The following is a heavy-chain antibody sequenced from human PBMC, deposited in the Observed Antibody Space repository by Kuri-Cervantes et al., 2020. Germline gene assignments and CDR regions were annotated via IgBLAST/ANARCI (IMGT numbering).Heavy chain of an antibody. D-gene: IGHD3-10*01. Sequence: GGSLRLSCAASGFTFSSYGVHWVRQAPGKGLEWVAVISLDGSKKYSAESMKGRFTISRDNSKDTLYLQMNSLRVEDTALYYCAREGFGSWGGYYFDYWGQGTLVTVSS. V-gene: IGHV3-33*01. CDR3: AREGFGSWGGYYFDY. CDR1: GFTFSSYG. CDR2: ISLDGSKK. J-gene: IGHJ4*02.